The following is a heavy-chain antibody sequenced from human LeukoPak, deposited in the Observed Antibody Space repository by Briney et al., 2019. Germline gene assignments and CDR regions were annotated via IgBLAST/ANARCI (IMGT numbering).Heavy chain of an antibody. CDR3: ARDTLYCSGGSCYSYFDY. CDR2: IKQDGSEK. V-gene: IGHV3-7*01. J-gene: IGHJ4*02. Sequence: GGSLRLSCAASGFTFSSYWMSWVRQAPGKGLEWVANIKQDGSEKYYVDSVKGRFTISRDNAKNSLYLQMNSLRAEDTAVYYCARDTLYCSGGSCYSYFDYWGQGTLVTVFS. CDR1: GFTFSSYW. D-gene: IGHD2-15*01.